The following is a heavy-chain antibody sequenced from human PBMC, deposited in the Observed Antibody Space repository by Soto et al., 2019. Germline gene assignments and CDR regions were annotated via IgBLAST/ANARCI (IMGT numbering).Heavy chain of an antibody. D-gene: IGHD3-9*01. Sequence: QITLKESGPTLVKPTQTLTLTCTFSGFSLNTRGVGVGWIRQPPGKALEWLALLSWDGEKRYSPSLKSRLTSTKDTSENQVVLTMTNMDPVDTATYYCAHRRGDLLTGHYYFDYWGQGTLVTVSS. V-gene: IGHV2-5*02. CDR3: AHRRGDLLTGHYYFDY. CDR2: LSWDGEK. CDR1: GFSLNTRGVG. J-gene: IGHJ4*02.